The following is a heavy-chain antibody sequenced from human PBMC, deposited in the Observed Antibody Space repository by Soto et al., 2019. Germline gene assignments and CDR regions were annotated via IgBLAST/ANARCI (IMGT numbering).Heavy chain of an antibody. J-gene: IGHJ4*02. D-gene: IGHD1-26*01. CDR3: ARRYGGNFDF. Sequence: SETLSLTCTVSGGSIRSYYWSWIRKPPGKGLEWIGYIYYSGSTNYNPSLKSRVTISVDTSKNQFSLKLSSVTAADTAVYYCARRYGGNFDFWGQGTLVTVSS. CDR1: GGSIRSYY. CDR2: IYYSGST. V-gene: IGHV4-59*01.